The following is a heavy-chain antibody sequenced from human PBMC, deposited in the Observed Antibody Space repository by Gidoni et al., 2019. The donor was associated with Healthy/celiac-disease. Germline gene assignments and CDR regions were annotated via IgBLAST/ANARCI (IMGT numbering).Heavy chain of an antibody. CDR1: GYTFTSYG. CDR3: ARGNFGVVIIDHYYYGMDV. Sequence: QVQLVQSGAEVKKPGASVKVSCQASGYTFTSYGISWVRQAPGKGLEWMGWISAYNGNTNYAQKLQGRVTMTTDTSTSTAYMELRSLRSDDTAVYYCARGNFGVVIIDHYYYGMDVWGQGTTVTVSS. V-gene: IGHV1-18*01. CDR2: ISAYNGNT. D-gene: IGHD3-3*01. J-gene: IGHJ6*02.